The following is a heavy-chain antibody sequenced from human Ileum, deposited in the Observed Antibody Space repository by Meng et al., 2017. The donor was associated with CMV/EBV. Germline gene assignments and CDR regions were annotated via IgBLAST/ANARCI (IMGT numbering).Heavy chain of an antibody. CDR2: INPSGGST. D-gene: IGHD7-27*01. V-gene: IGHV1-46*01. J-gene: IGHJ5*02. CDR1: GYTFTTYY. Sequence: CKASGYTFTTYYIHWVRQAPGRGLEWMGIINPSGGSTSYAQKFHDRVTMTRDTSTSTVYMELSSLKSEDTAVYFCARAELTGDHFDPWGQGTLVTVSS. CDR3: ARAELTGDHFDP.